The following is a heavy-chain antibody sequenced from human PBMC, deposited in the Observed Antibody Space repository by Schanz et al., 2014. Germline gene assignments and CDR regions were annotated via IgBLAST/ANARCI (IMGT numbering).Heavy chain of an antibody. CDR1: GFAVSSNY. J-gene: IGHJ6*02. V-gene: IGHV3-53*04. CDR2: IYRSGST. Sequence: EVQLVESGGGLVQPGGSLRLSCAASGFAVSSNYLTWVRQAPGQGLEWVSLIYRSGSTYYADSVKGRFTISRDNSKNSLYLQMNSLRTEDTALYYCAKDSRGSSFDMDVWGQGTTVTVSS. D-gene: IGHD1-26*01. CDR3: AKDSRGSSFDMDV.